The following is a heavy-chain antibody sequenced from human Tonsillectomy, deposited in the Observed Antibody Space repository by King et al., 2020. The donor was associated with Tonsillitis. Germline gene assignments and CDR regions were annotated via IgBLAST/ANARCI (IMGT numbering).Heavy chain of an antibody. CDR1: GYSFTSYW. CDR3: AGVGGDSNNWYPELEDY. J-gene: IGHJ4*02. V-gene: IGHV5-10-1*01. D-gene: IGHD6-13*01. Sequence: EVQLVESGAEVKKPGESLRISCKGSGYSFTSYWINWVRQMPGKGLEWMGRIDPSDSYTNYSPSFQGHVTISVDKSISTAYLQWSSLKASDTAIYYCAGVGGDSNNWYPELEDYWGQGTLVTVSS. CDR2: IDPSDSYT.